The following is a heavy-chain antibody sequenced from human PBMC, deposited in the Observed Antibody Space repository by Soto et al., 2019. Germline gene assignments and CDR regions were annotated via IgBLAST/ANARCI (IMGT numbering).Heavy chain of an antibody. V-gene: IGHV4-61*01. Sequence: QVQLQESGPGLVKPSETLSLTCTVSGGSVSSGSYYWSWIRQPPGKGLEWIGYIYYSGSTNYNPSLQGRVHRAVDPSKDQFSLKLSSVTAADTAVYYCAREEDYGDAGVDYWGQGTLVTVSS. J-gene: IGHJ4*02. CDR3: AREEDYGDAGVDY. CDR1: GGSVSSGSYY. D-gene: IGHD4-17*01. CDR2: IYYSGST.